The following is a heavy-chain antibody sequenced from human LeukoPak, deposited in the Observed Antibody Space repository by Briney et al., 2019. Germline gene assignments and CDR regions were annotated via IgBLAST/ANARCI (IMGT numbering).Heavy chain of an antibody. Sequence: PGVSLRLYCTASGFTLGSFAMQWVRQGAGQRLVYISDISVNRNTTYYDTSVRGRFVISRDNSRTKLYLQMGRLGAADRAMFSCVRGGASGIDNWGRGALVTVS. CDR3: VRGGASGIDN. V-gene: IGHV3-64*01. D-gene: IGHD3-10*01. CDR2: ISVNRNTT. CDR1: GFTLGSFA. J-gene: IGHJ4*02.